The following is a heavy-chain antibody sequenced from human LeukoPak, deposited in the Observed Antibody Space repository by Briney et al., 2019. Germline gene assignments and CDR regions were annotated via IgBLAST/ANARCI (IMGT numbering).Heavy chain of an antibody. J-gene: IGHJ6*03. CDR3: ARGEIVVVPAAIPYYYYMDV. D-gene: IGHD2-2*01. CDR1: GGSFSGYY. Sequence: SETLSLTCAVYGGSFSGYYWSWIRQPPGKGLEWMGEINHSGSTNYNPSLKSRVTISVDTSKNQFSLKLSSVTAADTAVYYCARGEIVVVPAAIPYYYYMDVWGKGTTVTVSS. CDR2: INHSGST. V-gene: IGHV4-34*01.